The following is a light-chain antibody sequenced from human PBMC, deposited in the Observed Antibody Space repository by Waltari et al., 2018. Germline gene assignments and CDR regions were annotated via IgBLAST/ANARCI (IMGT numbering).Light chain of an antibody. CDR2: DVS. CDR1: SSDVGGYNY. V-gene: IGLV2-14*03. J-gene: IGLJ2*01. Sequence: QSALTQPASVSGSPGQSITISCTGTSSDVGGYNYILWYQQHPGKAPKLMIYDVSNRPSGVSDRFSGSKSGNSASLTISGLQAEDEADYYCSSYTNSNTLVFGGGTNLTVL. CDR3: SSYTNSNTLV.